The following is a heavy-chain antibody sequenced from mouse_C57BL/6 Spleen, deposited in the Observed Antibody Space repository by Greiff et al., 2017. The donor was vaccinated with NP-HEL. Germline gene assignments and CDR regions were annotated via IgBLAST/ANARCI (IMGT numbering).Heavy chain of an antibody. J-gene: IGHJ1*03. D-gene: IGHD1-1*01. Sequence: EVHLVESGGGLVQPKGSLKLSCAASGFSFNTYAMNWVRQAPGKGLEWVARIRSKSNNYATYYADSVKVRFTISRDDSESMLYLQMNNVKAEDTAMYDCVREGNYGSSYVGWYFDVWGTGTTVTVSS. CDR2: IRSKSNNYAT. CDR1: GFSFNTYA. CDR3: VREGNYGSSYVGWYFDV. V-gene: IGHV10-1*01.